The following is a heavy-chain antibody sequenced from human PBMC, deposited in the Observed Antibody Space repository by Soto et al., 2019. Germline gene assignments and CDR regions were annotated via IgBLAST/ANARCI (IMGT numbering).Heavy chain of an antibody. V-gene: IGHV1-69*13. CDR2: IIPIFGTA. CDR1: GCTFSSYA. J-gene: IGHJ6*02. Sequence: SVKVSCKASGCTFSSYAISWVRQAPGQGLEWMGGIIPIFGTANYAQKFQGRVTITADESTSTAYMELSSLRSEDTAVYYCARDYPADGRLKYYYYDYGMDVWGQGTTVTVSS. CDR3: ARDYPADGRLKYYYYDYGMDV.